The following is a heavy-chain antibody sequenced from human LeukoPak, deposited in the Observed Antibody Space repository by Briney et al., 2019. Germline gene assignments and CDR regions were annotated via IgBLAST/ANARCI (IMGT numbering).Heavy chain of an antibody. D-gene: IGHD1-26*01. CDR1: GLTFSSYA. CDR2: ISSSGSGGST. CDR3: AKRGSYYDLDY. V-gene: IGHV3-23*01. Sequence: GGSLRLSCAASGLTFSSYAMSWVRQAPGKGLEWVSAISSSGSGGSTYYADSVKGRFTTSRDNSKNTLYLQMNSLRAEDTAVYYCAKRGSYYDLDYWGQGTLVTVSS. J-gene: IGHJ4*02.